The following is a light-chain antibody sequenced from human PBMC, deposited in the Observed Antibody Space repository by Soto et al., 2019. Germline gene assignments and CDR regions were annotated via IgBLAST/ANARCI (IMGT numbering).Light chain of an antibody. J-gene: IGLJ2*01. CDR3: SSSTTGSTPVV. V-gene: IGLV2-14*01. CDR2: DVS. CDR1: SSDVGGYNY. Sequence: QSALTQPASVSGSPGQSITISCTGTSSDVGGYNYVSWYQQHPGKAPKFMIYDVSNRPSGVSDRFSGSKSGNTASLTISGLQSEDESDYYCSSSTTGSTPVVCGVGTKLTVL.